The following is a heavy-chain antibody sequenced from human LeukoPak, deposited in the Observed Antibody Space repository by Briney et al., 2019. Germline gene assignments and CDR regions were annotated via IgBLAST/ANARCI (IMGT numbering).Heavy chain of an antibody. CDR3: YILSPDYGDYRNFDY. CDR1: GGSISTSSYY. V-gene: IGHV4-39*07. CDR2: SGST. Sequence: SETLSLTCTVSGGSISTSSYYWGWVRQPPGKGLEWIGNSGSTYYSPSLKSRVTISLDTSRNQFSLKLNSVTAADTAVYYCYILSPDYGDYRNFDYWGQGTLVTVSS. J-gene: IGHJ4*02. D-gene: IGHD4-17*01.